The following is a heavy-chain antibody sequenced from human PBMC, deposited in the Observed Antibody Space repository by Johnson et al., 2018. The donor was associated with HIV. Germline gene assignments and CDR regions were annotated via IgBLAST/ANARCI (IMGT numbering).Heavy chain of an antibody. CDR3: AREGGGAAAAGTRDAFDI. CDR2: IYSGGST. J-gene: IGHJ3*02. CDR1: GFTVSSNY. V-gene: IGHV3-66*01. Sequence: VQLVESGGGLVQPGGSLRLSCAASGFTVSSNYMSWVRQAPGKGLEWVSVIYSGGSTYYADSVKGRFTISRDNSKNTLYLQMNSLRAEDTAVYYCAREGGGAAAAGTRDAFDIWGQGTMVTVSS. D-gene: IGHD6-13*01.